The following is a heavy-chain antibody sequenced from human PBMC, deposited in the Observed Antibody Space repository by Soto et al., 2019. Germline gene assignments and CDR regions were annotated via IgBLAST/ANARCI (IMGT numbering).Heavy chain of an antibody. J-gene: IGHJ3*02. CDR2: IYYSGST. D-gene: IGHD3-22*01. CDR3: ARVTKTTLTYYYDSSCYHDAFDI. V-gene: IGHV4-59*01. Sequence: SETLSLTCTVSGGSISSYYWSWIRQPPGKGLEWIGYIYYSGSTNYNPSLKSRVTISVDTSKNQFSLKLSSVTAADTAVYYCARVTKTTLTYYYDSSCYHDAFDIWGQGTMVTVSS. CDR1: GGSISSYY.